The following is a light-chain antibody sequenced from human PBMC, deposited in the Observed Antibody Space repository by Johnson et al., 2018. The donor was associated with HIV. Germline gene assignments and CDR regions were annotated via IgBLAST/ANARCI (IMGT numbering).Light chain of an antibody. CDR2: DND. V-gene: IGLV1-51*01. CDR3: GTWDSSLSAGV. CDR1: SSDIGNNY. J-gene: IGLJ1*01. Sequence: QSMLTQPPSLSAAPGQKVTISCSGSSSDIGNNYVSWYQHLPGTAPKLLIYDNDKRPSGIPDRFSGSKSGTSATLGITGLQTGDEADYYCGTWDSSLSAGVFGTGTKVTVL.